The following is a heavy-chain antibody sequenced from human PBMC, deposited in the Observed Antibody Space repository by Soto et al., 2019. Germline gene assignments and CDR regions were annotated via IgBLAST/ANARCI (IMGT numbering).Heavy chain of an antibody. Sequence: SVKVSCKASGGTFSSYAISWVRQAPGQGLEWMGGIIPMFGTANSAQKFQGRVAITADESTSTAYMELISLRSEDTAVYYCASLSGPWGSVSGSYYGPYTMDVWGQGTTVTVSS. D-gene: IGHD3-10*01. CDR1: GGTFSSYA. V-gene: IGHV1-69*13. J-gene: IGHJ6*02. CDR2: IIPMFGTA. CDR3: ASLSGPWGSVSGSYYGPYTMDV.